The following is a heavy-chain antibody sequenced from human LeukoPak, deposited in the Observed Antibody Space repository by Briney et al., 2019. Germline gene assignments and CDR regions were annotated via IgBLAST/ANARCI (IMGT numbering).Heavy chain of an antibody. J-gene: IGHJ4*02. D-gene: IGHD3-10*01. CDR3: TKVGPGXSPXXXDY. Sequence: GGSLRLSCAASGLTFSSYDMRWVRQAPGKGLEWVSVISGRGDSTYYADSVKGRFTISRDNSKNTLYLQMNSLRAEDTAVYYCTKVGPGXSPXXXDYWGQGTLXTVSS. CDR1: GLTFSSYD. V-gene: IGHV3-23*01. CDR2: ISGRGDST.